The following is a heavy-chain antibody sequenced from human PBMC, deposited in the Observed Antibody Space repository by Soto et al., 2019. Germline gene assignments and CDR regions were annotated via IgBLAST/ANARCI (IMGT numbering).Heavy chain of an antibody. CDR2: IIPILGIA. V-gene: IGHV1-69*02. CDR3: ARGYYGSGSSY. CDR1: GGTFSSYT. D-gene: IGHD3-10*01. Sequence: QVQLVQSGAEVKKPGSSVKVSCKVSGGTFSSYTISWVRQAPGQGLEWMGRIIPILGIANYAQKFQGRVTITADKSTSTAYMELSSLRSEDTAVYYCARGYYGSGSSYWGQGTLVTVSS. J-gene: IGHJ4*02.